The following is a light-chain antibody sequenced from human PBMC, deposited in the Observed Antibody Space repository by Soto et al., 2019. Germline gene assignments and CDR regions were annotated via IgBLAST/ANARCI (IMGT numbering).Light chain of an antibody. V-gene: IGLV2-14*01. J-gene: IGLJ1*01. Sequence: QSALTQPASVSGSPGQSITISCTGTSSDVGGYNYVSWYQQHPGKAPKLIIYEVSNRPSGVPNRFFGSKSGNMASLTISGLQAEDEAEYYCTSYTSSSTLDVFGTGTKLTVL. CDR3: TSYTSSSTLDV. CDR1: SSDVGGYNY. CDR2: EVS.